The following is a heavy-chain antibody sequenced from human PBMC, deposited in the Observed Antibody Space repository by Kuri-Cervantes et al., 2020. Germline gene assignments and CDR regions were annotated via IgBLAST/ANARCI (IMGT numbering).Heavy chain of an antibody. Sequence: ASVKISCKASGGTFSSYAISWVRQAPGQGLEWMGIINPSGGSATYAQKFQGRVTMTRDKSTSTVYMELSSLRSDDTAVYHCARLSYYCFDHWGQGTLVHRLL. V-gene: IGHV1-46*01. CDR2: INPSGGSA. CDR3: ARLSYYCFDH. CDR1: GGTFSSYA. J-gene: IGHJ4*02. D-gene: IGHD2-21*01.